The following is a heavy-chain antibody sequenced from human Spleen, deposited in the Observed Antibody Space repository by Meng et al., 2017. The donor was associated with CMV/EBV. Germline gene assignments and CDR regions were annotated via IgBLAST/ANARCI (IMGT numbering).Heavy chain of an antibody. CDR2: INPNNGDT. D-gene: IGHD2-8*01. V-gene: IGHV1-2*02. Sequence: SCTASGYTFSGYFINWLRQAPGEGLEWMGWINPNNGDTKYAERFRGRVTMTRDTSTNTAYMELDSLRFVDTAIYYCAKDESNGDTDYWGPGTLVTVSS. J-gene: IGHJ4*02. CDR3: AKDESNGDTDY. CDR1: GYTFSGYF.